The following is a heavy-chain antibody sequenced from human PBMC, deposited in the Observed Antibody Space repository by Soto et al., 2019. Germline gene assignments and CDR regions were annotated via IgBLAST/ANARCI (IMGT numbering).Heavy chain of an antibody. CDR1: GYTFTNYG. D-gene: IGHD3-22*01. CDR3: ARDREYYYDSSGNYYYHYGMDV. CDR2: ISGYNGNT. Sequence: QVQLVESGADVKKPGASVKVSCKASGYTFTNYGISWVRQAPGQGLEWMGWISGYNGNTKYAQKFQGRVTMTTDTPTNTAYMDLRSLRSDDTAVYYCARDREYYYDSSGNYYYHYGMDVWGQGTTVTVS. J-gene: IGHJ6*02. V-gene: IGHV1-18*04.